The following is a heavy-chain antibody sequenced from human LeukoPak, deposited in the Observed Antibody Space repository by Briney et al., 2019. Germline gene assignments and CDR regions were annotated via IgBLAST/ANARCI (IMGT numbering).Heavy chain of an antibody. Sequence: ASVKVSCKASGYTFTSYGISWVRQAPGQGLEWMGWISAYNGNTNYAQKLQGRVTMTTDTSTSTAYMELRSLRSDDTAVYYCAVHLAVAGSYYFDYWGQGTLVTVSS. CDR3: AVHLAVAGSYYFDY. CDR1: GYTFTSYG. V-gene: IGHV1-18*01. D-gene: IGHD6-19*01. J-gene: IGHJ4*02. CDR2: ISAYNGNT.